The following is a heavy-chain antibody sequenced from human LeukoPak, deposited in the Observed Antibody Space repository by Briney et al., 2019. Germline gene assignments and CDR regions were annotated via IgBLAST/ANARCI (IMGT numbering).Heavy chain of an antibody. CDR2: ISSSGSTI. V-gene: IGHV3-48*03. Sequence: SGGSLRLSCAASGFTFSSYEMNWVRQAPGKGLEWVSYISSSGSTIYYADSVKGRFTISRDNAKNSLYLQMNSLRAEDTAVYYCARAPGWFDPWGQGTLVTVSS. CDR3: ARAPGWFDP. J-gene: IGHJ5*02. CDR1: GFTFSSYE.